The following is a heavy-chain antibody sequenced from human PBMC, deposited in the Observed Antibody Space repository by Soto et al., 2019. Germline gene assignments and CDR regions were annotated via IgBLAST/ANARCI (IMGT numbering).Heavy chain of an antibody. J-gene: IGHJ6*02. CDR2: ISYDGSNS. D-gene: IGHD2-15*01. CDR3: AGGDNYYALGV. V-gene: IGHV3-30*04. Sequence: SGGGVVQPGRSLRLSCAASASTFSNYIMHWVRQAPGKGLEWVAFISYDGSNSNYADFVEGRFTISRDNPKNMLYLQLSSLRPDDTAVYYCAGGDNYYALGVWGQGTTVTVSS. CDR1: ASTFSNYI.